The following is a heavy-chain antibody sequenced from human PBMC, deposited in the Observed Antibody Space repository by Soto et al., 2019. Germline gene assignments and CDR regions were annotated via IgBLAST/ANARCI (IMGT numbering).Heavy chain of an antibody. CDR3: TIQWFGELLAAYYYYGMDV. CDR1: GFTFGDYA. D-gene: IGHD3-10*01. V-gene: IGHV3-49*03. Sequence: GGSLRLSCTASGFTFGDYAMSWFRQAPGKGLEWVGFIRSKAYGGTTEYAASVKGRFTISRDDSKSIAYLQMNSLKTEDTAVYYCTIQWFGELLAAYYYYGMDVWGQGTTVTVSS. J-gene: IGHJ6*02. CDR2: IRSKAYGGTT.